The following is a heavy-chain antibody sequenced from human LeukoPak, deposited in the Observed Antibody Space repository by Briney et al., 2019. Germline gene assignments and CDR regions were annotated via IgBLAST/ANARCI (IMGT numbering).Heavy chain of an antibody. CDR1: GFTFSDYN. CDR2: ISRSGSTK. D-gene: IGHD6-19*01. J-gene: IGHJ4*02. Sequence: GGSLRLSCAASGFTFSDYNMRWIRQAPGKGLEWVSSISRSGSTKYYADSVKGRFTISRDNAKNSLYLQMNSLRAEDTAVYYCARGSVAGTVPFDYWGQGTLVTVSS. CDR3: ARGSVAGTVPFDY. V-gene: IGHV3-11*04.